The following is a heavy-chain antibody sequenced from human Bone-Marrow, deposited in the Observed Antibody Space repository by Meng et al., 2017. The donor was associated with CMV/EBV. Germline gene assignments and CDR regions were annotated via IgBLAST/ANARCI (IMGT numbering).Heavy chain of an antibody. CDR2: FYYSGTT. D-gene: IGHD4-17*01. CDR3: ARLHGDNDALDI. J-gene: IGHJ3*02. V-gene: IGHV4-39*01. Sequence: SETLSLTCSVSGGSISSTTYYWGWIRQPPGKGLEWIGSFYYSGTTYYEPSLKSRVTISVGTSNNQFSLKMSSVTAADTAIYYCARLHGDNDALDIWGQGARVTVSS. CDR1: GGSISSTTYY.